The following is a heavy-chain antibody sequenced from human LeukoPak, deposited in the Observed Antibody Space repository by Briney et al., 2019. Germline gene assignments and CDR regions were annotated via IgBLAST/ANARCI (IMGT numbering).Heavy chain of an antibody. CDR2: VYSGGNT. V-gene: IGHV3-53*01. J-gene: IGHJ4*02. CDR3: ARGDSSGRYGDN. CDR1: GFTVSNSY. D-gene: IGHD3-22*01. Sequence: GGSLRLSCAASGFTVSNSYMTWVRQAPGKGLEWVSVVYSGGNTYHVDSVRGRFTISRDNSKNTLYLQMNNLRAEDTAVYYCARGDSSGRYGDNWGQGPWSPSPQ.